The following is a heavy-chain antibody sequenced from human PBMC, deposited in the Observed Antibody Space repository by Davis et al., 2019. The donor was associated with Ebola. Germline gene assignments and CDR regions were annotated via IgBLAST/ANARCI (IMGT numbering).Heavy chain of an antibody. Sequence: GESLKISCKDSGNSFTSHWIGWVRQMPGKGLEWMGLIYTGDSDTRYSPSFRGQFTISADKSIRTAYLQWSSLKASDTAIYFCASLRRTITGMDDGFDIWGQGTKVTVSS. CDR3: ASLRRTITGMDDGFDI. CDR2: IYTGDSDT. D-gene: IGHD1-20*01. CDR1: GNSFTSHW. V-gene: IGHV5-51*01. J-gene: IGHJ3*02.